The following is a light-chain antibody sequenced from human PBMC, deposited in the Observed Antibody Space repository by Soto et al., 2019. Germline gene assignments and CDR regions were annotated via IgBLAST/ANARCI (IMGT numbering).Light chain of an antibody. J-gene: IGKJ1*01. CDR1: QSISSS. V-gene: IGKV1-39*01. CDR3: QQSYSTPCT. CDR2: AAS. Sequence: DIQMTQSPSSLSASVGDRVTITCRASQSISSSLNWYQQKPAKAPQLLIYAASSFQSGVPSRLGGSGSSTDFTLTISCLQTEDFETYYCQQSYSTPCTFGQGAKVEIK.